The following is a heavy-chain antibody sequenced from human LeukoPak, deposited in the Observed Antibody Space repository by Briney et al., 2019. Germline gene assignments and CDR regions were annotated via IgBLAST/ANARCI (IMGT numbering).Heavy chain of an antibody. CDR3: ARGGYYGSGNDFRFDP. CDR1: GGSISSYY. J-gene: IGHJ5*02. D-gene: IGHD3-10*01. CDR2: IHYTGST. Sequence: KSSETLSLTCTVSGGSISSYYWSWIRQSPGKGLECIGYIHYTGSTNYNPSLKSRVTISVETSKNQFSLKLKSETAADTAVYYCARGGYYGSGNDFRFDPWGQGTLVTVSS. V-gene: IGHV4-59*01.